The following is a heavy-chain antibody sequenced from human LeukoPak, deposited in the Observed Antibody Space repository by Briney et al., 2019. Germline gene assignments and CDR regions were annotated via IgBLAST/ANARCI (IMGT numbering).Heavy chain of an antibody. D-gene: IGHD4-17*01. CDR3: ATDRGGGIFPTVTARFDY. CDR1: GYTLTELS. J-gene: IGHJ4*02. Sequence: ASVKVSCKVSGYTLTELSMHWVRQAPGKGLGWMGGFDPEDGETIYAQKFQGRVTMTEDTSADTAYMELSSLRSEDTAVYYCATDRGGGIFPTVTARFDYWGQGTLVTVSS. V-gene: IGHV1-24*01. CDR2: FDPEDGET.